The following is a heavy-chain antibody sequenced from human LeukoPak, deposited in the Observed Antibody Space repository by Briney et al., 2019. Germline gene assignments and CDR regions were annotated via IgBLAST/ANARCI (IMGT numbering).Heavy chain of an antibody. V-gene: IGHV3-23*01. CDR2: ISGSGDST. Sequence: ETLSLTCTVSGGSISSSSYYWGWIRQPPGKGLEWVSTISGSGDSTYYADSVKGRFTISRDNSKNTLYLQMNSLRAEDTAVYYCAKERITGKVATYYYYYGMDVWGQGTTVTVSS. J-gene: IGHJ6*02. CDR1: GGSISSSSYY. D-gene: IGHD1-20*01. CDR3: AKERITGKVATYYYYYGMDV.